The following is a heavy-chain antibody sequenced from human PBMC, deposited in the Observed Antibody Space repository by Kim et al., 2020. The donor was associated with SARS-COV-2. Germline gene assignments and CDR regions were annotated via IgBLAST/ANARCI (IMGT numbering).Heavy chain of an antibody. D-gene: IGHD4-4*01. CDR2: INHSGST. CDR1: GGSFSGYY. CDR3: ARGKKTVSLGGWFDP. V-gene: IGHV4-34*01. J-gene: IGHJ5*02. Sequence: SETLSLTCAVYGGSFSGYYWSWIRQPPGKGLEWIGEINHSGSTNYNPSLKSRVTISVDTSKNQFSLKLSSVTAADTAVYYCARGKKTVSLGGWFDPWGQGTLVTVSS.